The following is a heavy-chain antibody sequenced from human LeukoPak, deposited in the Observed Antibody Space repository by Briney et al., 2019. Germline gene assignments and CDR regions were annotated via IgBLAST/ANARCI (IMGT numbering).Heavy chain of an antibody. J-gene: IGHJ4*02. CDR2: FYYSGIM. CDR3: ARHDREWELLPFL. Sequence: SETLSLTCTVSGGSISTSPYYWGWLRQPPGKGLEWIGSFYYSGIMYYNPSLKSRVAISIDTSKNQFSLKLSSVTAADTAVYYCARHDREWELLPFLWGQGTLVTVSS. CDR1: GGSISTSPYY. D-gene: IGHD1-26*01. V-gene: IGHV4-39*01.